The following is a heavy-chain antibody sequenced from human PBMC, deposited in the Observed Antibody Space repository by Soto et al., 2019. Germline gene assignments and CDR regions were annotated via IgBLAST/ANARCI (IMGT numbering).Heavy chain of an antibody. CDR3: ARQREYCSGGSCYYWFDP. V-gene: IGHV4-59*08. D-gene: IGHD2-15*01. J-gene: IGHJ5*02. CDR2: IYYSGST. CDR1: SGSISSYD. Sequence: SETLSLTCTVSSGSISSYDWSWIRQPPGKGLEWIGYIYYSGSTNYNPSLKSRVTISVDTSKNQFSLKLSSVTAADTAVYYCARQREYCSGGSCYYWFDPWGQGTLVTVSS.